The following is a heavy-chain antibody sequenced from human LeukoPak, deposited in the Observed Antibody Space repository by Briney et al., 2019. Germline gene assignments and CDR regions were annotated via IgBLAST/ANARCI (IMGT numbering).Heavy chain of an antibody. D-gene: IGHD3-16*01. CDR3: AKELDTTFFDY. Sequence: SGGSLRLSCATSGFNFHRYTIHWVRQAPGKGLEWVSLAGWAGGTTYYSDSVRGRFTISRDSGRNSVYLQMNSLTTDDTAFYFCAKELDTTFFDYWGQGALVTVSS. CDR2: AGWAGGTT. V-gene: IGHV3-43*01. J-gene: IGHJ4*02. CDR1: GFNFHRYT.